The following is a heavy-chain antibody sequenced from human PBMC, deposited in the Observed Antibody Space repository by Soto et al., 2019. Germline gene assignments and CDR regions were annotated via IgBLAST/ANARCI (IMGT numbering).Heavy chain of an antibody. J-gene: IGHJ5*01. Sequence: RQAPGKGLEWVSSISGSGSSTYYADSVKGRFTISRDISKNTLFLQMNRLRAEDTAVYYCAKREDDGSGSPWFAFWGHGTLVTVSS. CDR2: ISGSGSST. V-gene: IGHV3-23*01. D-gene: IGHD3-10*01. CDR3: AKREDDGSGSPWFAF.